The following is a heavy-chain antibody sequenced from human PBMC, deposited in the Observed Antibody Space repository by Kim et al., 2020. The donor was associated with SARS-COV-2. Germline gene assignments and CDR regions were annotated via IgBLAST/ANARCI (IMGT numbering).Heavy chain of an antibody. Sequence: GGSLRLSCAASGFTFSNYWMHWVRQAPGKGLVWVSCIKTDGSTTSYADSVKGRFTISRDNAKNTLYLQMNSLRAEDTAGYYCVRLDPQVANPLHWGQGTLVTVSS. CDR1: GFTFSNYW. J-gene: IGHJ1*01. V-gene: IGHV3-74*01. D-gene: IGHD2-15*01. CDR3: VRLDPQVANPLH. CDR2: IKTDGSTT.